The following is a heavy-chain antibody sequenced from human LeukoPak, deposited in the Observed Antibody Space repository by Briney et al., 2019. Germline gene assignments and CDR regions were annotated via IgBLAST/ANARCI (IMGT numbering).Heavy chain of an antibody. V-gene: IGHV3-48*03. CDR3: ARESILTGHSFDY. D-gene: IGHD3-9*01. CDR2: ISSSSTVK. CDR1: GFSVSDYE. J-gene: IGHJ4*02. Sequence: PGGSLRLSCVASGFSVSDYEMNWVRQAPGKGLEWVSYISSSSTVKYYVDSVKGRFTISRDNAKNALYLEMNSLRAEDTAVYYCARESILTGHSFDYWGQGTLVTVSS.